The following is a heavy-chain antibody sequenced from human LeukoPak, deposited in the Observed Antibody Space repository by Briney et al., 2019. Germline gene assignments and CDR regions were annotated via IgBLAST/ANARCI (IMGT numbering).Heavy chain of an antibody. CDR1: GFTFSSYG. D-gene: IGHD3-9*01. CDR2: ISYDGSNK. V-gene: IGHV3-30*18. Sequence: GGSLRLSCAASGFTFSSYGMPWVRQAPGKGLEWVAVISYDGSNKYYADSVKGRFTISRDNSKNTLYLQMNSLRAEDTAVYYCAKGERDYDILTGYYLPLFYWGQGTLVTVSS. J-gene: IGHJ4*02. CDR3: AKGERDYDILTGYYLPLFY.